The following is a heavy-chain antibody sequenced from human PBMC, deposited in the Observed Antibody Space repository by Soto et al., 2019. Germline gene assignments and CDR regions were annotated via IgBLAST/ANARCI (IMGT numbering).Heavy chain of an antibody. CDR2: ISYDGGNK. D-gene: IGHD5-18*01. V-gene: IGHV3-30*18. CDR3: AKDQGRGGYSYGYFSPYFDY. J-gene: IGHJ4*02. CDR1: GFTFSSYA. Sequence: VQLAESGGGVVQPGSSLRLTCAGSGFTFSSYAMHWVRQAPGKGLKWVAVISYDGGNKYYADSVKGRFTISRDNSENTLYLQMNSLRAEDTAVYYCAKDQGRGGYSYGYFSPYFDYWGQGTLVTVSS.